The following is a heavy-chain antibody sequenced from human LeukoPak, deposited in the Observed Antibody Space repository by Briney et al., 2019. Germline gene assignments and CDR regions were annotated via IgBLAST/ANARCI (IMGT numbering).Heavy chain of an antibody. CDR2: IYYSGST. CDR1: GGSISSSSYY. Sequence: SETLSLTCTVSGGSISSSSYYWGWIRQPPGKGLEWIGSIYYSGSTCYNPSLKSRVTISVDTSKNQFSLKLSSVTAADTAVYYCAGGLRGGRDAFDIWGQGTMVTVSS. D-gene: IGHD3-16*01. CDR3: AGGLRGGRDAFDI. V-gene: IGHV4-39*07. J-gene: IGHJ3*02.